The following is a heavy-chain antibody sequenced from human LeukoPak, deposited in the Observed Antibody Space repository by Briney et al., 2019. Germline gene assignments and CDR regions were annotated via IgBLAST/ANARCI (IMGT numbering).Heavy chain of an antibody. Sequence: PSETLSLTCTVSGGSINSYYWSWIRQPPGKGLEWLGYIYYRGSTNYNPSLKSRVTISLDTSNNQFSLKLSSVTAADTAVYYCARDTSGYRRGSFDYWGQGTLVTVSS. CDR3: ARDTSGYRRGSFDY. D-gene: IGHD3-22*01. CDR2: IYYRGST. V-gene: IGHV4-59*01. J-gene: IGHJ4*02. CDR1: GGSINSYY.